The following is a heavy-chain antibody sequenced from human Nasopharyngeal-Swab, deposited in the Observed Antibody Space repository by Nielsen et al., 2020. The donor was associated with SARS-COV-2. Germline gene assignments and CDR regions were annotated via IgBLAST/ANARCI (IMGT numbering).Heavy chain of an antibody. CDR3: ARIDSASHRQIRYYNYYYMDV. CDR1: GFTFSSYW. Sequence: GESLTISCTVSGFTFSSYWMHWVRQAPGKGLVWVSRIHIDGSSTSYGDSVKGRFTISRDDAKNTQYLQMNSLRSRDTAVYYCARIDSASHRQIRYYNYYYMDVWGKGTTVTVSS. V-gene: IGHV3-74*01. J-gene: IGHJ6*03. CDR2: IHIDGSST. D-gene: IGHD1-26*01.